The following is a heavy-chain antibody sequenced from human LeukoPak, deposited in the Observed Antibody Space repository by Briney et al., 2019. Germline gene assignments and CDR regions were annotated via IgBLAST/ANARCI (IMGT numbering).Heavy chain of an antibody. CDR1: GYTFTGYY. J-gene: IGHJ6*02. Sequence: GASVKVSCKASGYTFTGYYMHWVRQAPGQGLEWMGIINPSGGSTSYAQKFQGRVTMTRDTSTSTVYMELSSLRSEDTAVYYCARGKTMVRGVIVYGMDVWGQGTTVTVSS. D-gene: IGHD3-10*01. CDR3: ARGKTMVRGVIVYGMDV. CDR2: INPSGGST. V-gene: IGHV1-46*01.